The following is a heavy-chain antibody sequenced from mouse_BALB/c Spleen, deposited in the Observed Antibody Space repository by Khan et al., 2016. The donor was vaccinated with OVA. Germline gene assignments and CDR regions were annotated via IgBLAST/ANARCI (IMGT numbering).Heavy chain of an antibody. J-gene: IGHJ3*01. CDR1: GYTFTSYW. D-gene: IGHD1-1*01. CDR3: VNHGSSSAWFTY. CDR2: INPATDYT. V-gene: IGHV1-7*01. Sequence: VQLQQSGAELAKPGASVKMSCKASGYTFTSYWMHWVKQRPGQGLEWIGYINPATDYTEYNQKFKNKATLTADKSSSTAYMQLSSLTSEDSAVYYWVNHGSSSAWFTYWGQGTPVTVSA.